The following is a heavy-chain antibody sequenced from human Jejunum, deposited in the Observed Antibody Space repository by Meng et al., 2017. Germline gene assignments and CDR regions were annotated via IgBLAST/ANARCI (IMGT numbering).Heavy chain of an antibody. CDR3: ARSYSSSWYFD. CDR1: GFTFSDYW. Sequence: GESLKISCAASGFTFSDYWMHWVRQVSGQGLVWVSRISGDEITTTYADSVKGRFSISRDNAKNTVYLQMNSLRAEDTAVYYCARSYSSSWYFDWGQGTLVTVSS. J-gene: IGHJ4*02. V-gene: IGHV3-74*01. D-gene: IGHD6-13*01. CDR2: ISGDEITT.